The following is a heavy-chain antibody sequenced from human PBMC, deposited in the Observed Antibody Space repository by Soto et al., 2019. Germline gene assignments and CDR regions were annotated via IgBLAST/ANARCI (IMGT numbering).Heavy chain of an antibody. D-gene: IGHD1-26*01. V-gene: IGHV1-18*01. CDR1: GYTFTSYG. J-gene: IGHJ4*02. Sequence: QVQLVQSGAEVKKPGASVKVSCKASGYTFTSYGISWVRQAPGQGLEWMGWISAYNGNTNYAQKLQGRVTTTTDTSTSTAYMELRSLRSDDTAVYYCARGRARTERSGSYPLFDYWGQGTLVTVSS. CDR3: ARGRARTERSGSYPLFDY. CDR2: ISAYNGNT.